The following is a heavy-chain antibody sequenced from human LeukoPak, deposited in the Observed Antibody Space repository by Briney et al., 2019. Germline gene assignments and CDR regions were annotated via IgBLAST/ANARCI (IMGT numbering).Heavy chain of an antibody. V-gene: IGHV3-23*01. CDR1: VFTFSSYA. CDR2: ISGSGGST. CDR3: AKDGPYDILTGYYSDY. J-gene: IGHJ4*02. D-gene: IGHD3-9*01. Sequence: GGSLRLSCAASVFTFSSYAMSWVRQAPGKGLEWVSAISGSGGSTYYADSVKGRFTISRDNSKNTLYLQMNSLRAEDTAVYYCAKDGPYDILTGYYSDYWGQGTLVTVSS.